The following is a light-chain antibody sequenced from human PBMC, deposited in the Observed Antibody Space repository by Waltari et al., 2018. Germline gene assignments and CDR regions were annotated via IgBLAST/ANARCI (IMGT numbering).Light chain of an antibody. V-gene: IGKV2-28*01. CDR3: MQALQTPYA. J-gene: IGKJ2*01. CDR1: QSLLHSNGYNY. CDR2: LGS. Sequence: DIVMSQSPLSLPVTPGEPASISCRSSQSLLHSNGYNYLDWYLQKPGQSPQLLIYLGSNRASGVADRFSVSGSGTDFTLKISRVEAEDVGIYYWMQALQTPYAFGQGTKLET.